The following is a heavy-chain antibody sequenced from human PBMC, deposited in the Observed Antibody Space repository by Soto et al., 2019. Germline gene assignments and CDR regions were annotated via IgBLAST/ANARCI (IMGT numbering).Heavy chain of an antibody. CDR2: INHSGST. J-gene: IGHJ6*02. CDR3: ARARWQWLPRGMDV. CDR1: GGSFSGYY. V-gene: IGHV4-34*01. Sequence: QVQLQQWGAGLLKPSETLSLTCAVYGGSFSGYYWSWIRQPPGKGLEWIGEINHSGSTNYNPSLKSRVNISVDTSKNQFSLQLSSVTAADTAVYYCARARWQWLPRGMDVWGQGTTVTVSS. D-gene: IGHD6-19*01.